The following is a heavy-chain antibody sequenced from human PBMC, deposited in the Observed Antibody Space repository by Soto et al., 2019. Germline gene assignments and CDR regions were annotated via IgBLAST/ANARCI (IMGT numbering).Heavy chain of an antibody. Sequence: ASVKVSCKASGYTFKSYDVMWGRKAPGQGLEWMGWISGHNGKADYAENFQGRVIMTTDTSTATASMDLRGLRSDDTAVYYCARKGYIGNFAMDVWGQGTTVTVSS. J-gene: IGHJ6*02. D-gene: IGHD5-12*01. CDR1: GYTFKSYD. V-gene: IGHV1-18*04. CDR2: ISGHNGKA. CDR3: ARKGYIGNFAMDV.